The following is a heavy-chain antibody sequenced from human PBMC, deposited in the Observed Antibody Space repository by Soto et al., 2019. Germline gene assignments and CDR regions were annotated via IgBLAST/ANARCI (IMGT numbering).Heavy chain of an antibody. CDR3: ASACSSTSCHYYYYGMDV. CDR2: IIPIFGTA. J-gene: IGHJ6*02. CDR1: GGTFSSYA. Sequence: SVKVSCKASGGTFSSYAISWVRQAPGQGLEWMGGIIPIFGTANYAQKFQGRVTITADESTSTAYMELSSLRSEDTAVYYCASACSSTSCHYYYYGMDVWGQATTVTVSS. V-gene: IGHV1-69*13. D-gene: IGHD2-2*01.